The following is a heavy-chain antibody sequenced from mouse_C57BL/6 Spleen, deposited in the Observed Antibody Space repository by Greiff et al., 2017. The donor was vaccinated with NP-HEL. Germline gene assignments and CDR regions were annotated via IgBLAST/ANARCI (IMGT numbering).Heavy chain of an antibody. D-gene: IGHD2-12*01. V-gene: IGHV5-17*01. CDR3: ARGVYYSNYLDD. J-gene: IGHJ2*01. CDR2: ISSGSSTI. Sequence: EVKVVESGGGLVKPGGSLKLSCAASGFTFSDYGMHWVRQAPEKGLEWVAYISSGSSTIYYADTVKGRFTLSRDNAKNTLFLQMTRLRSEDTAMYYCARGVYYSNYLDDWGQGTTLTVSS. CDR1: GFTFSDYG.